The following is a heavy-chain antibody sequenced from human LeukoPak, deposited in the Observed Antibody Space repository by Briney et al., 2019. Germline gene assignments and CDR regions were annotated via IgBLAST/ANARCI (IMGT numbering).Heavy chain of an antibody. CDR1: GGSVSTYY. V-gene: IGHV4-59*02. CDR3: AASVSMVRGVITPFDY. J-gene: IGHJ4*02. D-gene: IGHD3-10*01. Sequence: SETLSLTCTVSGGSVSTYYWSWIRQSPGRGLEWFGYIAFSGSANYNPSLKSRITISVDTSKNQFSLNMNSVTAADTAVYYCAASVSMVRGVITPFDYWGQGTLVTVSS. CDR2: IAFSGSA.